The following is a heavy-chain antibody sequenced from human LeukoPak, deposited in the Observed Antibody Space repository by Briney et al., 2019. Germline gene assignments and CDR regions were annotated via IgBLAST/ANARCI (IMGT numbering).Heavy chain of an antibody. CDR3: AESAAGGY. D-gene: IGHD6-13*01. V-gene: IGHV4-4*02. CDR2: IYYSGST. J-gene: IGHJ4*02. Sequence: PSETLSLTCAVSGGSISSSNWWSWVRQPPGKGLEWIGSIYYSGSTYYNPSLKSRVTISVDTSKNQFSLKLSSVTAADTAVYYCAESAAGGYWGQGTLVTVSS. CDR1: GGSISSSNW.